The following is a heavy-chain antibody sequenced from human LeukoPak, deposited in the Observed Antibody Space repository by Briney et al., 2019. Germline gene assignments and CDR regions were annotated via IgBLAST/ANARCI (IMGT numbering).Heavy chain of an antibody. V-gene: IGHV3-23*01. Sequence: PGGSLRLSCATSGITFSSYGMSWVRQTPGKGLEWVSTINYNGDETYYADSVKGRFTISRDDSKNTVYLEMNSLRVEDTAIYYCAQDFQFSIVVVHDPKAWGQGTRVTVSS. D-gene: IGHD2-21*01. CDR2: INYNGDET. CDR1: GITFSSYG. J-gene: IGHJ5*02. CDR3: AQDFQFSIVVVHDPKA.